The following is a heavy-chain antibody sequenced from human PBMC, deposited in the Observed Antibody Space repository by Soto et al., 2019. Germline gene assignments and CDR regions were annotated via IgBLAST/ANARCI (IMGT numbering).Heavy chain of an antibody. V-gene: IGHV3-30-3*01. CDR1: GFTFSSYA. J-gene: IGHJ4*02. Sequence: AETLSLTCAASGFTFSSYAMHWVCKAPRQGMEWEAVISYEESNKYYADTVKGRFTISRDNSKNTLYLQMNRLRAEDTAVYYCARESDSSVYYYPGDFYYWGQGTLVTVSS. CDR2: ISYEESNK. D-gene: IGHD3-22*01. CDR3: ARESDSSVYYYPGDFYY.